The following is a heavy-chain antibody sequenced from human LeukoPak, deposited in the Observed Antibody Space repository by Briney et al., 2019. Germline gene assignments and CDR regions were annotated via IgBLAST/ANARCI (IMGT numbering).Heavy chain of an antibody. CDR1: GYTFISYG. CDR2: ISAYNGNT. D-gene: IGHD3-22*01. CDR3: ARTAYYYDSSGYFPFDY. V-gene: IGHV1-18*01. J-gene: IGHJ4*02. Sequence: ASVKVSCKASGYTFISYGISWVRQAPGQGLEWMGWISAYNGNTNYAQKLQGRVTMTTDTSTSTAYMELRSLRSDDTAVYYCARTAYYYDSSGYFPFDYWGQGTLVTVSS.